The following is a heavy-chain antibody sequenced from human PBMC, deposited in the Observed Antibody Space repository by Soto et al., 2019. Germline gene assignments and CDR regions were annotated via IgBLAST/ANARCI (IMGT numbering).Heavy chain of an antibody. Sequence: SETLSLTCTVSGGSISSGGYYWSWIRQHPGKGLEWIGYIYYSGSTYYNPSLKSRVTISVDTSKNQFSLKLSSVTAAATAVYYCASGYYDILTGYPGPFDYWGQGTLVTVSS. D-gene: IGHD3-9*01. CDR3: ASGYYDILTGYPGPFDY. V-gene: IGHV4-31*03. J-gene: IGHJ4*02. CDR1: GGSISSGGYY. CDR2: IYYSGST.